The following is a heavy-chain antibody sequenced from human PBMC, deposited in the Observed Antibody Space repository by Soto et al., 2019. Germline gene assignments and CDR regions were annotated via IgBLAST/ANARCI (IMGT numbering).Heavy chain of an antibody. CDR2: FDPEDGET. D-gene: IGHD5-18*01. Sequence: ASVKVSCKVSGYTLTELSMHWVRQAPGKGLEWMGGFDPEDGETIYAQKFQGRVTMTEDTSTDTAYMELSSLTSEDTAVYYCATPVDTAMGAFDIWGQGTMVTVSS. CDR1: GYTLTELS. V-gene: IGHV1-24*01. J-gene: IGHJ3*02. CDR3: ATPVDTAMGAFDI.